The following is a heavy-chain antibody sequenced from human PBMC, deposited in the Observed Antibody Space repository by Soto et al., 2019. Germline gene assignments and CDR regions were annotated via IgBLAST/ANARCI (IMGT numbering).Heavy chain of an antibody. CDR2: TRNKANSYTT. CDR3: ARVDCSGGSCYCDY. Sequence: PGGSLRLSCAASGFTFSDHYMDWVRQAPGKGLEWVGRTRNKANSYTTEYAASVKGRFTISRDDSKNSLYLQMNSLKIEDMAVYYCARVDCSGGSCYCDYWGQGTLVTVSS. D-gene: IGHD2-15*01. J-gene: IGHJ4*02. CDR1: GFTFSDHY. V-gene: IGHV3-72*01.